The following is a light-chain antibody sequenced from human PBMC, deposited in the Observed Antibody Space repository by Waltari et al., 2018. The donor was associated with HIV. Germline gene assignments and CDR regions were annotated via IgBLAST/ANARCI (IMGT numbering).Light chain of an antibody. CDR2: EAS. Sequence: DIVLTQSPETLSVSLGERAAIHCKSGESVLSSSNNLNYFAWYQQRPGQPPTLLFSEASSRSSGVPARFTASGSRTDFTLTIDDLQADDVAVYFGQQYYSTPTFGRGTQLV. V-gene: IGKV4-1*01. CDR3: QQYYSTPT. J-gene: IGKJ5*01. CDR1: ESVLSSSNNLNY.